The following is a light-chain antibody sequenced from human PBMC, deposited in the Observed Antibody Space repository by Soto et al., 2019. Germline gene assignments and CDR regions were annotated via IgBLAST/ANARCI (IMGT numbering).Light chain of an antibody. CDR3: YQYGNWPTIT. V-gene: IGKV3-20*01. J-gene: IGKJ5*01. CDR2: GVS. Sequence: EIVLTQSPRTPSLSPGERATLSCRASQVVSRGYLAWYHQKPGRAPRLLIYGVSSRATGISDRFSGSGSGTDLSLTISRLEPEDFGIYYCYQYGNWPTITLDQGTRLETK. CDR1: QVVSRGY.